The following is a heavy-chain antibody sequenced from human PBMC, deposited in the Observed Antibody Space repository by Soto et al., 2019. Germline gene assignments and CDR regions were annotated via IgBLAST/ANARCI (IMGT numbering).Heavy chain of an antibody. J-gene: IGHJ4*02. V-gene: IGHV3-7*03. CDR1: GFTFSTYW. Sequence: EVQLVESGGGLVQPGGSLRLSCVVSGFTFSTYWMSWVGQAPGKGLEWVANIKEDGSEKYYLDSVKGRFTIYRDNAKNSLYLQMNSLRAEDTAVYYCARDKVVGPTTLDYWGQGTLVTVSS. D-gene: IGHD1-26*01. CDR2: IKEDGSEK. CDR3: ARDKVVGPTTLDY.